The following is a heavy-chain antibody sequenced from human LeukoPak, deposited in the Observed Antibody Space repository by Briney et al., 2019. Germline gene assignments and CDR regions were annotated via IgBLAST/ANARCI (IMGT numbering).Heavy chain of an antibody. V-gene: IGHV3-9*01. J-gene: IGHJ4*02. CDR3: AKDLQQLVRGDFDY. D-gene: IGHD6-13*01. Sequence: GGSLRLSCAASGFTFNDYAMHWVRQAPGKGLEWVSGISWNSGTIGYADSVKGRFTISRDNAKNSLFLKMNSLRAEDTALYYCAKDLQQLVRGDFDYWGQGILVTVSS. CDR1: GFTFNDYA. CDR2: ISWNSGTI.